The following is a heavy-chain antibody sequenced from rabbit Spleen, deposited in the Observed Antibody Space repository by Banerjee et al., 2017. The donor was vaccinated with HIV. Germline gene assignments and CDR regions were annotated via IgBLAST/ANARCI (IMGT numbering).Heavy chain of an antibody. CDR3: ARDDDYSGIGDALNL. CDR1: GFDFSSVYY. V-gene: IGHV1S45*01. CDR2: IDISPDTI. Sequence: EQLEESGGGLVKPEGSLTLTCKASGFDFSSVYYMCWVRQAPGKGLEWIGCIDISPDTIHYATWAKGRFTMSKISSTTVDLKMTSLTAADTATYFCARDDDYSGIGDALNLWGQGTLVTVS. D-gene: IGHD2-1*01. J-gene: IGHJ3*01.